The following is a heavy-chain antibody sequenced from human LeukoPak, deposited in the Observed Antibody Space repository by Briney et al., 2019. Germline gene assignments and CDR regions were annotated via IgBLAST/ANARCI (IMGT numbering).Heavy chain of an antibody. D-gene: IGHD2-2*01. CDR3: AKDSRPIGYCSSTSCYAPSY. Sequence: PGGSLRLSCAASGFTFSSYGMHWVRQAPGKGLEWVAVISYEGSNKYYADSVKGRFTISRDNSKNTLYLQMNSLRAEDTAVYYCAKDSRPIGYCSSTSCYAPSYWGQGTLVTVSS. V-gene: IGHV3-30*18. J-gene: IGHJ4*02. CDR2: ISYEGSNK. CDR1: GFTFSSYG.